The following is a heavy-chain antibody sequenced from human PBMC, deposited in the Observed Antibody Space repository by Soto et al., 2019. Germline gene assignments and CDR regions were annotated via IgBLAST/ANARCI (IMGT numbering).Heavy chain of an antibody. Sequence: SETLSLTCAVSGGSISSGGYSWSWIRQPPGKGLEWIGYIYHSGSTYYNPSLKSRVTISVDRSKNQFSLKLSSVTAADTAVYYCARLGGNSPWWCDPWGQGTLVTV. J-gene: IGHJ5*02. CDR1: GGSISSGGYS. CDR2: IYHSGST. CDR3: ARLGGNSPWWCDP. V-gene: IGHV4-30-2*01. D-gene: IGHD2-21*02.